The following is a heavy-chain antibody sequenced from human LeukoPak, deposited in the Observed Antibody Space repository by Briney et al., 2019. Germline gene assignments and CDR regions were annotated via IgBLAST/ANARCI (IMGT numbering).Heavy chain of an antibody. Sequence: GGSLRLSCAASGFTFSSYSVNWVRQAPGKGLEWVSSISSSSSYIYYADSVKGRFTISRDNAKNSLYLQMNSLRAEDTAVYYCARVEWELPLLDYWGQGTLVTVSS. V-gene: IGHV3-21*01. J-gene: IGHJ4*02. CDR2: ISSSSSYI. CDR1: GFTFSSYS. D-gene: IGHD1-26*01. CDR3: ARVEWELPLLDY.